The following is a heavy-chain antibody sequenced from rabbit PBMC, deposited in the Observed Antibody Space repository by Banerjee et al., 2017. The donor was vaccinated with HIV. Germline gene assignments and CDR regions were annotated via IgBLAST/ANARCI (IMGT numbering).Heavy chain of an antibody. CDR2: IDPIFGST. CDR1: GFDFSSYY. V-gene: IGHV1S7*01. Sequence: HLKESGGGLVQPGGSLKLSCKVSGFDFSSYYMTWVRQAPGKGPEWIAYIDPIFGSTYYASWVNGRFTISRHNAQNTLYLQLNSLTAADTATYFCVRDQAGYAGYGPWYFNLWGPGTLVTVS. D-gene: IGHD7-1*01. CDR3: VRDQAGYAGYGPWYFNL. J-gene: IGHJ4*01.